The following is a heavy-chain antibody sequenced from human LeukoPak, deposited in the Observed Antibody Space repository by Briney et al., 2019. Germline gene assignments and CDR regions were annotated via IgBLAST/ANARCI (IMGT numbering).Heavy chain of an antibody. CDR3: LKNLNRGLDQ. CDR1: GFTFSNCM. D-gene: IGHD1-14*01. CDR2: IKSDGITI. J-gene: IGHJ4*02. V-gene: IGHV3-74*01. Sequence: GGSLRLSCAASGFTFSNCMMHWVRQAPGKGLVWVSRIKSDGITITYADSVKGRFTISRDNAKNTLYLQMNSLRAEDTAVYYCLKNLNRGLDQGGQGTPVTVSS.